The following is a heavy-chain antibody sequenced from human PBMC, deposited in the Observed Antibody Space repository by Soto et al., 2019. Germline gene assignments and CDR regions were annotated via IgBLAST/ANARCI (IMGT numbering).Heavy chain of an antibody. CDR1: GASISSFN. Sequence: PSETLSLTCSVSGASISSFNWNWVRQPAGKGPEWVGRLNIAGTINYNPSLKSRITMSMDTSKNQISLHLRSVTAADTAIYYCARDRGEYTSSWFWYFSHWGHGTLVIVSS. J-gene: IGHJ2*01. V-gene: IGHV4-4*07. CDR2: LNIAGTI. CDR3: ARDRGEYTSSWFWYFSH. D-gene: IGHD6-13*01.